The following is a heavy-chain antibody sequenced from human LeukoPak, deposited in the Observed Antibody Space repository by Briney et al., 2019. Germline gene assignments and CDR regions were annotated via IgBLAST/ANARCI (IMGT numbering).Heavy chain of an antibody. CDR3: ARAPLGYCSSTSCSLPNGYYYYYMDV. V-gene: IGHV3-21*01. J-gene: IGHJ6*03. CDR1: GFTFSSYS. CDR2: ISSSSSYI. Sequence: GGSLRLSCAASGFTFSSYSMNWVRQAPGKGLEWVSSISSSSSYIYYADSVKGRFTISRDNAKNSLYLQMNSLRAEDTAVYYCARAPLGYCSSTSCSLPNGYYYYYMDVWGKGTTVTISS. D-gene: IGHD2-2*01.